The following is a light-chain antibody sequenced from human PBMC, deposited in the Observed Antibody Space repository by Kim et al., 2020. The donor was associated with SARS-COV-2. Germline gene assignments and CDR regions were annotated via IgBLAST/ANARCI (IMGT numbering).Light chain of an antibody. V-gene: IGKV1-39*01. CDR3: QQSYSTPPLT. CDR1: QDISSY. Sequence: DIQLTQSPSSLSASVGDRVTITCRASQDISSYLNWYQQKPGKAPTLLIYAASSLQSGVPSSVSGSGSGTDFTLTISSLQPEDFATYYCQQSYSTPPLTFGGGTKVDIK. CDR2: AAS. J-gene: IGKJ4*01.